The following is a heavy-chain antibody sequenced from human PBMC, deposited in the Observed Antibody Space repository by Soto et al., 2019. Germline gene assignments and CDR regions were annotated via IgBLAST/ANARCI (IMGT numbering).Heavy chain of an antibody. CDR1: GFTFSSYW. CDR2: IKEDGSEK. D-gene: IGHD2-2*01. Sequence: GGSLRLSCAASGFTFSSYWMSWVRQAPGKGLEWVASIKEDGSEKYYVDSMKGRFTISRDNAKSSLYLQMNSLRAEDTAVYYCARAAYHPLPSNWGQGTLVTVSS. V-gene: IGHV3-7*04. CDR3: ARAAYHPLPSN. J-gene: IGHJ4*02.